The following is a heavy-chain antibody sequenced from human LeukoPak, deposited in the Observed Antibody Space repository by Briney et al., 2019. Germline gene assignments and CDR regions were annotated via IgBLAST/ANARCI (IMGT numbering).Heavy chain of an antibody. D-gene: IGHD6-13*01. CDR2: IYSDGST. CDR3: ARDGGYSSSWYDY. J-gene: IGHJ4*02. CDR1: GFTVFNNY. V-gene: IGHV3-66*01. Sequence: GGSLRLSCAVSGFTVFNNYVSWVRQAPGKGLEWVSVIYSDGSTYYADSVKGRFTISRDSSKNTLYLQMNSLRAEDTAVYYCARDGGYSSSWYDYWGQGTLVTVSS.